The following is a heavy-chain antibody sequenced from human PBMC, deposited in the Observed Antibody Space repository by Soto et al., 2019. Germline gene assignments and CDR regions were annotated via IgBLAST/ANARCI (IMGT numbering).Heavy chain of an antibody. CDR3: TTGGAPYYDYYYMDV. CDR1: GFTFSNAW. J-gene: IGHJ6*03. V-gene: IGHV3-15*01. Sequence: EVQLVESGGGLVKPGGSLRLSCAASGFTFSNAWMSWVRQAPGKGLEWVGRIKSKTDGGTTDYAAPVKGRFTISRDDSKNTLYLQMNSLKTEDTAVYYCTTGGAPYYDYYYMDVWGKGTTVTVSS. D-gene: IGHD1-26*01. CDR2: IKSKTDGGTT.